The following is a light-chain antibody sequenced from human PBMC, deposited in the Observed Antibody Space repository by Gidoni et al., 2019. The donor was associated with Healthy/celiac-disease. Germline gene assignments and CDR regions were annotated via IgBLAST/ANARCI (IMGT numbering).Light chain of an antibody. Sequence: VLTQSPRTLALSPGERATLACRASQRVSSSYLAWYQQKPGQAPRLLIYGASSRATAIPDMFSGSGSGTDFTLTISRLEPEDFAVYYCQQYGSSPPYTFGQGTKLEIK. CDR1: QRVSSSY. J-gene: IGKJ2*01. CDR2: GAS. V-gene: IGKV3-20*01. CDR3: QQYGSSPPYT.